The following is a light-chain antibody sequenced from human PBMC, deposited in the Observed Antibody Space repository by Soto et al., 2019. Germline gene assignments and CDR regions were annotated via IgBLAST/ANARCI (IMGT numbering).Light chain of an antibody. CDR2: EVS. CDR3: TSYTTSSTLVV. J-gene: IGLJ3*02. V-gene: IGLV2-14*03. CDR1: SSDIGAYKY. Sequence: QSVLTQPASVSGSPGQSITIACSGTSSDIGAYKYVSWFQQHPGKAPKLIIYEVSIRPSGVSNRFSGSKSGNTASLTISGLQAEDEADYYCTSYTTSSTLVVFGGGTQLTVL.